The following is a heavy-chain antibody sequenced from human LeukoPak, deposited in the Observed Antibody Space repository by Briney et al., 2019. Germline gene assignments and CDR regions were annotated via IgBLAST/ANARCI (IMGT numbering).Heavy chain of an antibody. J-gene: IGHJ4*02. D-gene: IGHD3-10*01. CDR2: IKQDGSEK. Sequence: GGSLRLFCAASGFSFSRYWMSWVRQAPGKGLEWVANIKQDGSEKNYVESVKGRFTISRDNAKNSLYLQMNSLRAEDTAMYYCARGLWFGELGFDYWGQGTLVTVSS. CDR1: GFSFSRYW. CDR3: ARGLWFGELGFDY. V-gene: IGHV3-7*01.